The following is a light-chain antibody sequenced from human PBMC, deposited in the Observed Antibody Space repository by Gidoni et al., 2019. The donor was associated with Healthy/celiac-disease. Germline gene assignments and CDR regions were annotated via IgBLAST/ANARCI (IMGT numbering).Light chain of an antibody. Sequence: EIVLPQSPATLSLSPGERATLSCRASQSVSSYLAWYQQKPGQAPRLLIYDASNRATGIPARFSGSGSGTDFTLTISSLEPEDFAVYYCQQRSNWPGTFXXXTKVEIK. J-gene: IGKJ1*01. CDR3: QQRSNWPGT. V-gene: IGKV3-11*01. CDR1: QSVSSY. CDR2: DAS.